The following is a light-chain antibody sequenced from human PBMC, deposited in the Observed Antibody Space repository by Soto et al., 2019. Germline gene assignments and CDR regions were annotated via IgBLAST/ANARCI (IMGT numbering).Light chain of an antibody. CDR3: SSYADSDTLYV. CDR2: EVS. V-gene: IGLV2-14*01. CDR1: SSDVGAYNY. J-gene: IGLJ1*01. Sequence: QSVLTQPASVSGSPGQSITISCTGTSSDVGAYNYVSWYQQHPGKAPKLLIFEVSSRPSGVSNRFSGSKSGSTAPLTISGLQAEDEADYYCSSYADSDTLYVFGTGTKVTVL.